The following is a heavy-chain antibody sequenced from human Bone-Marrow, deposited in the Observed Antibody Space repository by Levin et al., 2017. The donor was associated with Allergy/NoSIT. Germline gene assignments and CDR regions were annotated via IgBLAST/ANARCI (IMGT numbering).Heavy chain of an antibody. CDR1: GFTFSNYE. CDR3: ARIRNGYSLGDVSDS. V-gene: IGHV3-48*03. CDR2: ISATASHK. J-gene: IGHJ3*02. Sequence: TGGSLRLSCVVSGFTFSNYEMSWVRQAPGKGLEWVSYISATASHKYYADSVKGRFTVSRDNVKSSMYLDLNALRVEDTAVYYCARIRNGYSLGDVSDSWGHGTMVIVSS. D-gene: IGHD2-15*01.